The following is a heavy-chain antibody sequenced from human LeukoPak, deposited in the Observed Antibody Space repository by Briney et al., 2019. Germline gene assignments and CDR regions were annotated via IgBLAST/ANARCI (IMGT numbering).Heavy chain of an antibody. CDR2: IYYSGST. V-gene: IGHV4-59*01. D-gene: IGHD6-19*01. CDR1: GGSISSYY. Sequence: SETLSLTCTVSGGSISSYYWSWIRQPPGKGLEWIGYIYYSGSTNYNPSLKSRVTISVDTSKNQFSLKLSSVTAADTAVYYCARDHGGWSDGAFDIWGQGTMVTVSS. CDR3: ARDHGGWSDGAFDI. J-gene: IGHJ3*02.